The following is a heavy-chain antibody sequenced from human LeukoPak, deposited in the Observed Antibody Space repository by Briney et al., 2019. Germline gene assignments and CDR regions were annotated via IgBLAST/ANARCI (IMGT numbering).Heavy chain of an antibody. D-gene: IGHD2-2*01. CDR1: GSSIRSYY. V-gene: IGHV4-4*09. Sequence: SETLSLTCTVSGSSIRSYYWSWIRQAPGKGLEWICSIYTSGSTNHSPSLKGRVSLSMDTSKNHFSLTLSSVTAADTAVYYCAREVVVVPAAIIGWFDPWGQGTLVTVSS. J-gene: IGHJ5*02. CDR2: IYTSGST. CDR3: AREVVVVPAAIIGWFDP.